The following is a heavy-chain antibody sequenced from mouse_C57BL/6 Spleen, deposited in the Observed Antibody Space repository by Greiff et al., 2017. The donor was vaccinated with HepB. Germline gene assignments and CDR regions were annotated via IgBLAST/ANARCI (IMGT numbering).Heavy chain of an antibody. V-gene: IGHV1-7*01. CDR3: ARASNWDDWYFDV. Sequence: VQLQQSGAELAKPGASVKLSCKASGYTFTSYWMHWVKQRPGQGLEWIGYINPSSGYTKYNQKFKDKATLTADKSSSTAYMQLSSLTYEDSAVYYCARASNWDDWYFDVGGTGTTVTVSS. CDR2: INPSSGYT. D-gene: IGHD4-1*01. J-gene: IGHJ1*03. CDR1: GYTFTSYW.